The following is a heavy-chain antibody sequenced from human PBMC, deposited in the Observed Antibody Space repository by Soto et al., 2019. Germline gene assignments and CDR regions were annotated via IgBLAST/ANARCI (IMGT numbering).Heavy chain of an antibody. Sequence: QVHLVESGGGVVQPGRSLRVSCTASEFSFNNYAVHWVRQAPGEGLEWVALISSDGNNKYYPDSVKGRFTISRDNSNNTVYLQMHILRLDDTAVYYCATWTLPLSWSWLQSAAGKFDYWGQGTLVTVSS. CDR3: ATWTLPLSWSWLQSAAGKFDY. J-gene: IGHJ4*02. CDR1: EFSFNNYA. CDR2: ISSDGNNK. D-gene: IGHD3-10*01. V-gene: IGHV3-30-3*01.